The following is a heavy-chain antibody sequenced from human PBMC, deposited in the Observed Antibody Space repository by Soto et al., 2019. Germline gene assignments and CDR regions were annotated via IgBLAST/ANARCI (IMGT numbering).Heavy chain of an antibody. CDR3: ARVLRGVVNCLGP. CDR1: GDTFTNFG. CDR2: IATYNTNR. D-gene: IGHD3-10*01. V-gene: IGHV1-18*01. J-gene: IGHJ5*02. Sequence: HLVQSGPEVKKPGASVTVSCKTSGDTFTNFGLSWVRQAPGQGLEWMGWIATYNTNRNYAQKFQGRLTLTSDTATGPAQMELKSLGYDDTAVYYCARVLRGVVNCLGPWGQGTLVTVSS.